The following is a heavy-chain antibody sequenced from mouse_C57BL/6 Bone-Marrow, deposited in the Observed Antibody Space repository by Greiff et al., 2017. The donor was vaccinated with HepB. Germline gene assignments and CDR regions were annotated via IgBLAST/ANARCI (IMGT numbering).Heavy chain of an antibody. Sequence: VQLKESGPGLVKPSQSLSLTCSVTGYSITSGYYWNWIRQFPGNKLEWMGYISYDGSNNYNPSLKNRISITRDTSKNQFFLTLNSVSTEDTATYYCARGGYYGNYWFAYWGQGTLVTVSA. CDR3: ARGGYYGNYWFAY. V-gene: IGHV3-6*01. CDR2: ISYDGSN. D-gene: IGHD2-1*01. CDR1: GYSITSGYY. J-gene: IGHJ3*01.